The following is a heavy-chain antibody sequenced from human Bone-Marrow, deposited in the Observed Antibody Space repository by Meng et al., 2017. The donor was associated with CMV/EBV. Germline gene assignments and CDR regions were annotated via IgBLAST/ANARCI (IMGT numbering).Heavy chain of an antibody. D-gene: IGHD5-12*01. CDR3: ARQYDGFDPYYFDY. J-gene: IGHJ4*02. Sequence: GESLKISCAAFGFTFSDYYMTWIRRTPGKGLDWVSYISGGGGTIHYADSVEGRFTISRDNAKDSLYLQMNSLRAEDTALYFCARQYDGFDPYYFDYWGQGTPVTVSS. V-gene: IGHV3-11*04. CDR1: GFTFSDYY. CDR2: ISGGGGTI.